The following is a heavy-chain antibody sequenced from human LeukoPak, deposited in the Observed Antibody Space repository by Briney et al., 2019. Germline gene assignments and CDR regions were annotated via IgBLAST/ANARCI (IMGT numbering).Heavy chain of an antibody. J-gene: IGHJ4*02. CDR1: GGSISPYY. Sequence: PSETLCFTCAVSGGSISPYYWMWIRQPPGKGLEWIGYISYSGSTSFNPSLKSRVTISLDTSTNQVSLKLSSVTAADTAVYYCARAGSYRLTTTLWGQGTLVTVSS. CDR2: ISYSGST. CDR3: ARAGSYRLTTTL. V-gene: IGHV4-59*01. D-gene: IGHD4-17*01.